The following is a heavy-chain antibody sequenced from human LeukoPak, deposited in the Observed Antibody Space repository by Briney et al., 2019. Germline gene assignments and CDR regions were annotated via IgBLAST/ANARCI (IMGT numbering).Heavy chain of an antibody. CDR2: IGTAGDT. J-gene: IGHJ4*02. V-gene: IGHV3-13*04. CDR1: GFTFSTYD. D-gene: IGHD6-19*01. CDR3: VRAGSSGWYSFDY. Sequence: GGSLRLSCAASGFTFSTYDMHWVRQVTGKGLEWVSGIGTAGDTYYPASVKGRFTISRENGKNSLYLQMNSLRAGDTAVYYCVRAGSSGWYSFDYRGQGALVTVSS.